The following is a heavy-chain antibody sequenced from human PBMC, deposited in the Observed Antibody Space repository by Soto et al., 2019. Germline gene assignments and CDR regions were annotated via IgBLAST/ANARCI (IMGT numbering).Heavy chain of an antibody. V-gene: IGHV3-23*01. CDR2: ISGSGGST. D-gene: IGHD6-19*01. CDR3: AKTQQWLARLALWSYYYMDV. J-gene: IGHJ6*03. CDR1: GFTFSSYA. Sequence: GGSLRLSCAASGFTFSSYAMSWVRQAPGKGLEWVSAISGSGGSTYYADSVKGRFTISRDNSKNTLYLQMNSLRAEDTAVYYCAKTQQWLARLALWSYYYMDVWGKGTTVTVSS.